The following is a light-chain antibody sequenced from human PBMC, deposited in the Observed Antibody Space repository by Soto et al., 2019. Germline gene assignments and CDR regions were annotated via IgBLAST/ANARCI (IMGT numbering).Light chain of an antibody. J-gene: IGKJ1*01. CDR1: QSISSN. CDR2: DAS. V-gene: IGKV3-11*01. CDR3: QQRSKWRT. Sequence: IVMTHSPSTLAVSPLWRATLSFRASQSISSNLAWYQQKPGQAPRLLIYDASKRATGIPARFSGSGFGTDYTLTISSLEPEDFAVYYCQQRSKWRTFGQGTKVDIK.